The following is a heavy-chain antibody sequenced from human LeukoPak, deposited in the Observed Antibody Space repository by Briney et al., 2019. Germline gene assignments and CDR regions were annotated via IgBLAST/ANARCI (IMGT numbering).Heavy chain of an antibody. D-gene: IGHD3-10*01. CDR2: ISSSSSTI. Sequence: PGGSLRLSCAASGFTFSSYSMNWVRQAPGKGLEWVSYISSSSSTIYYADSVKGRFTISRDNAKNSLYPQMNSLRAEDTAVYYCARTYYYGSGSYYYWGQGTLVTVSS. J-gene: IGHJ4*02. CDR3: ARTYYYGSGSYYY. CDR1: GFTFSSYS. V-gene: IGHV3-48*01.